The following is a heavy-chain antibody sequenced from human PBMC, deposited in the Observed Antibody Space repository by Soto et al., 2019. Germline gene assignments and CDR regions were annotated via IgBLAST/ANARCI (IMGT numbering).Heavy chain of an antibody. Sequence: QVQLLESGGGVVQPGRSLRLSCAASGFTFSSYGMHWVRQAPGKGLEWVAVIWYDGSNKYYADSVKGRFTISRDNSKNTLYLLMNSLRAEDTAVYYCARDRSTMIVVVPFDYWGQGTLVTVSS. D-gene: IGHD3-22*01. J-gene: IGHJ4*02. CDR3: ARDRSTMIVVVPFDY. CDR1: GFTFSSYG. CDR2: IWYDGSNK. V-gene: IGHV3-33*01.